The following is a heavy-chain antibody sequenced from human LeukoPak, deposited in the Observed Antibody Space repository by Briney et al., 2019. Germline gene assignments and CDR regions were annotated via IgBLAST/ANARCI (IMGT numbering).Heavy chain of an antibody. J-gene: IGHJ5*02. CDR3: ATTRKVVNNWFDP. CDR1: GYTFTSYD. V-gene: IGHV1-18*01. D-gene: IGHD4-23*01. Sequence: ASVKVSCKASGYTFTSYDINWVRQATGQGLEWMGWISAYNGNTKYAQKFQGRVTMTTDTSTSTAYMELSSLRSEDTAVYYCATTRKVVNNWFDPWGQGTLVTVSS. CDR2: ISAYNGNT.